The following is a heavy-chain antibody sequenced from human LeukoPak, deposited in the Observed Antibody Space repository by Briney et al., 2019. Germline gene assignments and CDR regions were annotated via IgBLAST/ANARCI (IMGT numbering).Heavy chain of an antibody. CDR1: GYTVTSYY. CDR2: STPSGCRT. D-gene: IGHD6-25*01. V-gene: IGHV1-46*01. CDR3: ARRRSPYSSGWFDP. Sequence: AAVKVSCKASGYTVTSYYMRWVRQAPGQGLEWMGISTPSGCRTSYAQKFQGRVTRTRDMSTGTVYMELSSQRSEDRAVYYCARRRSPYSSGWFDPWGQGTLVTVSS. J-gene: IGHJ5*02.